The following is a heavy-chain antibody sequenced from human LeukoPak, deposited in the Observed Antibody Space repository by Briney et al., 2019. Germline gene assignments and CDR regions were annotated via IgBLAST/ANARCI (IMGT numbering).Heavy chain of an antibody. D-gene: IGHD3-10*01. V-gene: IGHV4-59*12. CDR1: GGSTTSYY. CDR3: ARDRSEWSAEDNWFDP. CDR2: IYHTGTT. J-gene: IGHJ5*02. Sequence: SETLSLTCSVSGGSTTSYYWNWVRQFPGKRLEWIGYIYHTGTTTYNPSLQSRVAISIDTSTNQISLRLSSVTSADTDIYFCARDRSEWSAEDNWFDPWGQGILVTVSS.